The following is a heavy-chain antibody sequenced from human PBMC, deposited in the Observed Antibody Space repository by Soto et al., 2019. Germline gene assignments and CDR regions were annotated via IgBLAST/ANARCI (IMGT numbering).Heavy chain of an antibody. Sequence: QVHLVQSGAEVKKPGASVKVSCKGSGYAFTTYGITWVRQAPGQGLEWMGWISAHNGNTNYAQKLQGRVTVTRDTSSSTAYMELRSLRSDDTAVYYCARGRYGDYWGQGALVTVSS. D-gene: IGHD1-1*01. CDR1: GYAFTTYG. CDR2: ISAHNGNT. V-gene: IGHV1-18*01. CDR3: ARGRYGDY. J-gene: IGHJ4*02.